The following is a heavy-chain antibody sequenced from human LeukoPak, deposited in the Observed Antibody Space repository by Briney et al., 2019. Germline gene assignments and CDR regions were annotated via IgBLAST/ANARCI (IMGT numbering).Heavy chain of an antibody. CDR1: GGSISSSSYY. CDR2: IYYSGST. CDR3: ARPGIVATTYYGMDV. Sequence: SETLSLTCTVSGGSISSSSYYWGWIRQPPGKGLEWIGSIYYSGSTYYNPSLKSRVTISVDTSKNQFSLKLSSVTAADTAVYYCARPGIVATTYYGMDVWGQGTTVTVSS. V-gene: IGHV4-39*01. D-gene: IGHD5-12*01. J-gene: IGHJ6*02.